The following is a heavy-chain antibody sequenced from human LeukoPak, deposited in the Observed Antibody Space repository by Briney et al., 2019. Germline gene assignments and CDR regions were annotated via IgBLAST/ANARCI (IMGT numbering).Heavy chain of an antibody. CDR2: IYSGGST. CDR3: ACDYYDSSGYFS. V-gene: IGHV3-53*01. Sequence: GGSLRLSCAASGFLVSSSYMSWVRQAPGKGLEWVSVIYSGGSTYYADSVKGRFTISRDNSKNTLYLQMNSLRAEDTAVYYCACDYYDSSGYFSWGQGTLVTVSS. CDR1: GFLVSSSY. J-gene: IGHJ5*02. D-gene: IGHD3-22*01.